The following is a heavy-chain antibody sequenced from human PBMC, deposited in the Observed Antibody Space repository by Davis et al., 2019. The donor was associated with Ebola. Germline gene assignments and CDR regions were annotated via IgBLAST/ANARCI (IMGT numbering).Heavy chain of an antibody. Sequence: SETLYLTCSVSGDSISTYYWNWIRQPPGKGLEWIGCIQNGGSPIYNPSLKSRVTLSVDRSTNQFSLKLTSVTAADTAVYYCARGDYAGSSFDYWGQGTLVSVSS. D-gene: IGHD4-17*01. CDR2: IQNGGSP. V-gene: IGHV4-4*09. CDR1: GDSISTYY. CDR3: ARGDYAGSSFDY. J-gene: IGHJ4*02.